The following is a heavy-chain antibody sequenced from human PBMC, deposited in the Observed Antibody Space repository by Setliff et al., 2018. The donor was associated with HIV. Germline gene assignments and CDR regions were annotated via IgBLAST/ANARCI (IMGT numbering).Heavy chain of an antibody. J-gene: IGHJ5*02. D-gene: IGHD3-22*01. CDR2: ISSSGNYI. CDR3: ARSESSGYSPPYTRFDA. Sequence: PGGSLRLSCAASGFTFSIYTINWVRQAPGKGLEWVSSISSSGNYINYADSVKGRFTISRDNAKNSLDLQMNSLRAEDTAVYFCARSESSGYSPPYTRFDAWGQGALVTVSS. V-gene: IGHV3-21*01. CDR1: GFTFSIYT.